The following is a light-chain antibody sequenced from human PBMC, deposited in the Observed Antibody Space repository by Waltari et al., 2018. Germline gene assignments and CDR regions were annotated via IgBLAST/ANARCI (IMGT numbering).Light chain of an antibody. Sequence: QSALTQPASVSGSPGQSITISCTGTSSDVGGYDYVSWYPQHPGKAPKRMLYDVSNGPLEVSQRFSGSKSGNTASLTSSGLQADDEAEYYCGSYTSSTTLAFGTGTKVTVL. J-gene: IGLJ1*01. V-gene: IGLV2-14*03. CDR2: DVS. CDR3: GSYTSSTTLA. CDR1: SSDVGGYDY.